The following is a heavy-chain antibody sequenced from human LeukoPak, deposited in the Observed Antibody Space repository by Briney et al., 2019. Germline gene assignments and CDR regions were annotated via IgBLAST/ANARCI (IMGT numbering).Heavy chain of an antibody. CDR2: IHYSGST. J-gene: IGHJ4*02. CDR3: ARRVHSSSWSSYFDY. CDR1: GGSINSYY. D-gene: IGHD6-13*01. Sequence: PSETLSLTCTVSGGSINSYYWSWIRQPPGGGLEWVGSIHYSGSTSYNPSLRSRVTISVDKSKNQIFLKLSSVTATDTAVYYCARRVHSSSWSSYFDYWGQETLVTVSS. V-gene: IGHV4-59*01.